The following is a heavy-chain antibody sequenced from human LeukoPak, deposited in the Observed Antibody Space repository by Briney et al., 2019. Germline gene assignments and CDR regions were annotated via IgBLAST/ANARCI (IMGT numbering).Heavy chain of an antibody. J-gene: IGHJ4*02. CDR3: AKELDTMFFDY. Sequence: KPGGSLRLSCATSGFNFDRYTIHWVRQAPGKGLEWVSLAGWAGGTTFYSDSVRGRFTISRDSGRKSVYLQMNSQTTDDTAFYFCAKELDTMFFDYWGQGALVTVSS. CDR1: GFNFDRYT. V-gene: IGHV3-43*01. CDR2: AGWAGGTT. D-gene: IGHD3-10*02.